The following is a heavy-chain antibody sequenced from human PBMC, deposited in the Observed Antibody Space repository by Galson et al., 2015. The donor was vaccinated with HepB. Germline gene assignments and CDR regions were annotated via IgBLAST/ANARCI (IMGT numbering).Heavy chain of an antibody. CDR3: ARDLHSYTYYYDSSGDNWFDP. Sequence: SVKVSCKASGGTFSSYAISWVRQAPGQGLEWMGGIIPILGIANYAQKFQGRVTITADKSTSTAYMELSSLRSEDTAVYYCARDLHSYTYYYDSSGDNWFDPWGQGTLVTVSS. V-gene: IGHV1-69*10. D-gene: IGHD3-22*01. CDR1: GGTFSSYA. CDR2: IIPILGIA. J-gene: IGHJ5*02.